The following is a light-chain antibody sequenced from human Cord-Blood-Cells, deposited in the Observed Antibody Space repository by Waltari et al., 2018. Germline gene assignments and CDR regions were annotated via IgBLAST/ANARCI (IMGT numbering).Light chain of an antibody. CDR3: CSYAGSYTVV. J-gene: IGLJ2*01. V-gene: IGLV2-11*01. CDR2: DVS. Sequence: QSALTQPRSVSGSPGQSVTIACTGTSSDVGGYNYVSWYQQHPVKAPKLMIYDVSKRPSGVPDRFSGSKSGNTASLTISGLQAGDEADYSCCSYAGSYTVVFGGGTKLTVL. CDR1: SSDVGGYNY.